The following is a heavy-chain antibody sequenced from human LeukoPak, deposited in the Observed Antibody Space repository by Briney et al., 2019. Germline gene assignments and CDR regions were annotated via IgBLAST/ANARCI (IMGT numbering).Heavy chain of an antibody. J-gene: IGHJ5*01. CDR1: GYIFTRYW. CDR3: ATKVRYDNWFDP. Sequence: GESLKISCKGSGYIFTRYWIGLVRQMPGKGLEWIGLIYPGDSDTRYSPSFQGQVPISVDKSISTAYLQWGSLKASDTAIYYCATKVRYDNWFDPWGQGTLVTVSS. V-gene: IGHV5-51*01. D-gene: IGHD1-1*01. CDR2: IYPGDSDT.